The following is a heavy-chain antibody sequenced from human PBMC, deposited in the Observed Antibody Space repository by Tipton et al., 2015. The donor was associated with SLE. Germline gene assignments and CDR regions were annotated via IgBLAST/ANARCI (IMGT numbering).Heavy chain of an antibody. V-gene: IGHV1-8*01. CDR1: GHTFDNDD. J-gene: IGHJ6*02. CDR3: ARETTETRDGLDV. CDR2: MKFKTGNA. Sequence: QVQLVQSGAEVKKPGASVMVSCKASGHTFDNDDINWVRQATGQGLEWMGWMKFKTGNAGYAQNFQGRVTMTRDTSINTAYMELRNLRSNDTAVYYCARETTETRDGLDVWGQGTTVTVSS. D-gene: IGHD1-1*01.